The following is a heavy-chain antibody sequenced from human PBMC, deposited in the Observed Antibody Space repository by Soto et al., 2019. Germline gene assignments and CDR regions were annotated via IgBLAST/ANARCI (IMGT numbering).Heavy chain of an antibody. CDR2: IYYSRSD. CDR1: GDSINSADYY. V-gene: IGHV4-30-4*01. CDR3: ARVVQFYDSSGYSFYYFDY. J-gene: IGHJ4*02. Sequence: SETLSLTCTVSGDSINSADYYWSWLRQPPGKGLEWIGYIYYSRSDYYNPSLGRRATITIDASRNQFSLNLMSVTAADTAVYYCARVVQFYDSSGYSFYYFDYWGQGALVTVSS. D-gene: IGHD3-22*01.